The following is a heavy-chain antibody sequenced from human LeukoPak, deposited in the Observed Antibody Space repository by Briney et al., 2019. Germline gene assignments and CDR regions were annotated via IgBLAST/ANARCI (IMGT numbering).Heavy chain of an antibody. J-gene: IGHJ5*02. CDR2: IIPIFGTA. V-gene: IGHV1-69*05. CDR1: GGTFSSYA. Sequence: SMKVSCKASGGTFSSYAISWVRQAPGQGLEWIGGIIPIFGTANYAQKFQGRATITTDESTSTAYMELSSLRSEDTAVYYCARHSSGWYWFDPWGQGTMVTVSS. CDR3: ARHSSGWYWFDP. D-gene: IGHD6-19*01.